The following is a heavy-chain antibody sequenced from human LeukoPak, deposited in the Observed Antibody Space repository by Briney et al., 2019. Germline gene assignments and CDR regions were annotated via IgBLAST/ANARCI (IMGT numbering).Heavy chain of an antibody. D-gene: IGHD4-11*01. CDR3: AKDLYSNYGPADY. CDR2: INGGGVNT. Sequence: GGSLRLSCAASGFIFSSYSMSWVRQAPGKGLEWVSTINGGGVNTHYADSVGGRFTISRDNSKNTLFLQMNSLRDEDTAVYYCAKDLYSNYGPADYWGQGNLVTVSS. V-gene: IGHV3-23*01. J-gene: IGHJ4*02. CDR1: GFIFSSYS.